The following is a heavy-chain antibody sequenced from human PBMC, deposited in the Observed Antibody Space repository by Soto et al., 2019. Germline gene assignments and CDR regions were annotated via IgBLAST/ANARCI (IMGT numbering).Heavy chain of an antibody. CDR3: AKDLNGSGSFTSYYHYGMDV. D-gene: IGHD3-10*01. J-gene: IGHJ6*02. V-gene: IGHV3-23*01. Sequence: EVQMLESGGGLVHPGGSLRLSCAASGFTFSNYAMNWVRQAPGKGLEWVSSISGSGRYTYYADSVKGRLTISRDSSKNTLYLQMNSLRVEDTGVYYCAKDLNGSGSFTSYYHYGMDVWGQGTTVTVSS. CDR1: GFTFSNYA. CDR2: ISGSGRYT.